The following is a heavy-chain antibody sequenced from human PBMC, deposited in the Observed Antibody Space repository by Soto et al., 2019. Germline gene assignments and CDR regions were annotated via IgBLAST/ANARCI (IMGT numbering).Heavy chain of an antibody. CDR1: GFTFSSDA. CDR3: AKVDETHYYGSGSYYNDMYFDY. V-gene: IGHV3-23*01. J-gene: IGHJ4*02. D-gene: IGHD3-10*01. CDR2: IRGSGGST. Sequence: GGALRLSWAASGFTFSSDAMCWGRQAPGKGLEWVSAIRGSGGSTYYADTVKGRFTISRDNSKDTLYLQMNSLRAEDTAVYYCAKVDETHYYGSGSYYNDMYFDYWGQGTLVTVSS.